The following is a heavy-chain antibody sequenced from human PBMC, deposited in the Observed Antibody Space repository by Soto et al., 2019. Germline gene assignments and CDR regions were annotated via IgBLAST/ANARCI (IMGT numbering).Heavy chain of an antibody. CDR3: APYWRNYRFDD. J-gene: IGHJ4*02. V-gene: IGHV3-23*01. CDR1: GFMFSNYA. D-gene: IGHD2-8*02. Sequence: EVQLLQSGGGLVQPGGSLRLSCAASGFMFSNYAMNWVRQAPGKGVEWVSGISASGDTTEYADSVKGRFSVSRDNSKNTLYLQMTSLRAEATAVYYCAPYWRNYRFDDWGQETLVTVSS. CDR2: ISASGDTT.